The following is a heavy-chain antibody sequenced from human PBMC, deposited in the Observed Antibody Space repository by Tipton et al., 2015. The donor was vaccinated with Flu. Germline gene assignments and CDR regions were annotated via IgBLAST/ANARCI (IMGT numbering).Heavy chain of an antibody. D-gene: IGHD6-19*01. CDR2: VYYNGST. J-gene: IGHJ4*02. CDR3: TRGVHSSVWYWGDDSRIFDY. Sequence: TLSLTCAVSSGSIIGSNWWTWVRQPPGKALEWIGEVYYNGSTNYNPSLKTRATISVHRSKNQFSLKLRSMTAADTAVYYCTRGVHSSVWYWGDDSRIFDYWGQGILVSAFS. CDR1: SGSIIGSNW. V-gene: IGHV4-4*02.